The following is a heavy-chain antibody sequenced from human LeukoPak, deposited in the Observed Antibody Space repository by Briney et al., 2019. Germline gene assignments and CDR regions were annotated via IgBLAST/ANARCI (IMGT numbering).Heavy chain of an antibody. Sequence: PSETLSLTCTVSGGSMTHYFWNWIRQPPGKGLEWIGYTHTSGSPDYSRSLKSRVTISLDTSKNQFPLMLSSVTAADTAVYFCARATQRYCSGTTCFPYWFDTWGQGTLATVSS. J-gene: IGHJ5*02. CDR2: THTSGSP. CDR1: GGSMTHYF. V-gene: IGHV4-4*09. D-gene: IGHD2-2*01. CDR3: ARATQRYCSGTTCFPYWFDT.